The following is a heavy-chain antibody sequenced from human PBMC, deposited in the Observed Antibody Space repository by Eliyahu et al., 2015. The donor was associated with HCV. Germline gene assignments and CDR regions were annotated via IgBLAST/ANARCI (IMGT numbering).Heavy chain of an antibody. D-gene: IGHD6-6*01. Sequence: EVQLLESGGGLAQPGKSLTLSCAASGFTFXDYAIXWVRQDPGKGLEWIXHISWNGXKKVYSDSVKGRFTISRDNARKTLFLHMTTLKGDDAALYYCAKEPYSTSSTFSFEMWGRGTVVSVSS. CDR2: ISWNGXKK. CDR3: AKEPYSTSSTFSFEM. V-gene: IGHV3-9*01. CDR1: GFTFXDYA. J-gene: IGHJ3*02.